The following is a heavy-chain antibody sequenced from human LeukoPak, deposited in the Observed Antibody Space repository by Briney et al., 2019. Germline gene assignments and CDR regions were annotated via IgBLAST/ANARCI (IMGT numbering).Heavy chain of an antibody. J-gene: IGHJ4*02. CDR2: IYPGDSDT. V-gene: IGHV5-51*01. D-gene: IGHD4-11*01. Sequence: GESLKISCKGSGYSFTSYWIGWVRQMPGKGLEWMGIIYPGDSDTRYSPSFQGQVTISADKSISTAYLQWSSLKASDTAMYYCARGNAVLPDSNYNSFDYWGQGTLVTVSS. CDR1: GYSFTSYW. CDR3: ARGNAVLPDSNYNSFDY.